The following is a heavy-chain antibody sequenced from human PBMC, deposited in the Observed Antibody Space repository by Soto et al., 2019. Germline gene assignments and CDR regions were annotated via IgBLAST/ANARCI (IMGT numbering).Heavy chain of an antibody. CDR3: AEFSSITVDRGEYYYYYFLVD. V-gene: IGHV3-13*01. CDR2: IGTVGDT. Sequence: GGSLRLSCAASGFTFSSYDMHWVRQATGKGLEWVSAIGTVGDTYYPGPVKGRFTISRENAKNSLYLQMNSLRAGDTDVYYCAEFSSITVDRGEYYYYYFLVDWGKGTTVTVSS. D-gene: IGHD3-10*01. CDR1: GFTFSSYD. J-gene: IGHJ6*03.